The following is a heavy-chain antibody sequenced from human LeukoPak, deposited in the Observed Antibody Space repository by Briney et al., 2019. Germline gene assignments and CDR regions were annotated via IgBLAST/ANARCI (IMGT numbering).Heavy chain of an antibody. CDR1: GFTFSGSA. CDR2: IRSKANNYAA. V-gene: IGHV3-73*01. CDR3: TRSLYYDSWSGYFGGEDFDY. J-gene: IGHJ4*02. D-gene: IGHD3-3*01. Sequence: TGGSLRLSCAASGFTFSGSAILWVRQASGKGLEWVGRIRSKANNYAATYAASVKGRFTFSRDDSKNTAYLQMNSLKTEDTAVYYCTRSLYYDSWSGYFGGEDFDYWGQGTLVTVSS.